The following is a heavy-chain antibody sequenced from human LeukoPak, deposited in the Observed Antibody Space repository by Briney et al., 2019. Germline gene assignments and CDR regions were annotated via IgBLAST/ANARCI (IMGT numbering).Heavy chain of an antibody. CDR2: ISGSGGST. J-gene: IGHJ4*02. CDR3: AKERLVVVVPAAVDY. V-gene: IGHV3-23*01. Sequence: GGSLRLSRAASGFTFSSYAMSWVRQAPGKGLEWVSAISGSGGSTYYADSVKGRFAISRDNSKNTLYLQMNSLRAEDTAVYYCAKERLVVVVPAAVDYWGQGTLVTVSS. CDR1: GFTFSSYA. D-gene: IGHD2-2*01.